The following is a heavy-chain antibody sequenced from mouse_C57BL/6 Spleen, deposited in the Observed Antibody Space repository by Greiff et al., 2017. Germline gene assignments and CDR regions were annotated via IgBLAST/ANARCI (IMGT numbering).Heavy chain of an antibody. CDR2: IYPGDGDT. CDR1: GYAFSSSW. CDR3: AEGWDGSYAMDY. D-gene: IGHD4-1*01. Sequence: QVQLKQSGPELVKPGASVKISCKASGYAFSSSWMNWVKQRPGKGLEWIGRIYPGDGDTNYNGKFKGKATLTADKSSSTAYMQLSSLTSEDSAVYFCAEGWDGSYAMDYWGQGTSVTVSS. J-gene: IGHJ4*01. V-gene: IGHV1-82*01.